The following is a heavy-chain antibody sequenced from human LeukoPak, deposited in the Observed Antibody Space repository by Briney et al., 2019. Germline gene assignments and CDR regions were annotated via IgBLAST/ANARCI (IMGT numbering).Heavy chain of an antibody. CDR3: AAHYDSSGYYPLDW. CDR2: IFYSGGT. V-gene: IGHV4-59*01. J-gene: IGHJ4*02. Sequence: SETLSLTCTVSGGSISSYYWSWIRQPPGKGLEWIGYIFYSGGTNYNPSLKSRVTISVDTSKNQFSLRLRSVTAADTAVYYCAAHYDSSGYYPLDWWGKGTLVTVSS. CDR1: GGSISSYY. D-gene: IGHD3-22*01.